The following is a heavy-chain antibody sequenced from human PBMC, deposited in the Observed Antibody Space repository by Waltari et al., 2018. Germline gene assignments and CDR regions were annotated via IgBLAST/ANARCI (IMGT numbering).Heavy chain of an antibody. V-gene: IGHV3-30*18. CDR3: AKELGTSGSRYKSYFDY. D-gene: IGHD3-10*01. CDR1: GFTLRNHG. J-gene: IGHJ4*02. CDR2: ISDDGSIK. Sequence: QVQLVESGGGVVHPGGSLTLSCAASGFTLRNHGMHWVRQAPGKWLGWLTVISDDGSIKHYADSVKGRFTVSRDNSENTLYLQLTSLRAEDTAVYYCAKELGTSGSRYKSYFDYWGQGTLVTVSS.